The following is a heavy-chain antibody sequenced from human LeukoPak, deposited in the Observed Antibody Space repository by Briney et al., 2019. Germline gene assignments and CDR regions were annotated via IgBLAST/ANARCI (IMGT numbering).Heavy chain of an antibody. J-gene: IGHJ4*02. CDR1: GFTLRSYL. CDR3: ARTRLSCDC. CDR2: INQDGSEK. Sequence: GGSLRLSCAPSGFTLRSYLMTWVRQAPGKGLEWVASINQDGSEKNYVDSVKGRFTISRDNAENSLYLQMNSLRDEDTAVYYCARTRLSCDCWGEGTLVTVSS. V-gene: IGHV3-7*01.